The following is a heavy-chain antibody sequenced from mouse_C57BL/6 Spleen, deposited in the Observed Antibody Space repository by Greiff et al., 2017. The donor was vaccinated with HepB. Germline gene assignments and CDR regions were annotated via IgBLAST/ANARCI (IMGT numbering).Heavy chain of an antibody. Sequence: VQLKESGPELVKPGASVKIPCKASGYTFTDYNMDWVKQSHGKSLEWIGDINPNNGGTIYNQKFKGKATLTVDKSSSTAYMELRSLTSEDTAVYYCARFDYDGASWYFDVWGTGTTVTVSS. CDR3: ARFDYDGASWYFDV. D-gene: IGHD2-4*01. V-gene: IGHV1-18*01. CDR1: GYTFTDYN. CDR2: INPNNGGT. J-gene: IGHJ1*03.